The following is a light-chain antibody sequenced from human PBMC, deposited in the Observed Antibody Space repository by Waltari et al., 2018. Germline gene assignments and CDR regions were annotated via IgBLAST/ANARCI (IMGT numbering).Light chain of an antibody. J-gene: IGLJ1*01. Sequence: SALTQPASVSGSPGQSLPISCTGTSSDLGGYSSLSSYQQHPGKAPKLMIYDVTKRRSWVSNRFSGSNSGSTASLTISGLQAEDEADYYCSSYKGSSTRYVFGTGTKVTVL. CDR3: SSYKGSSTRYV. CDR2: DVT. V-gene: IGLV2-14*01. CDR1: SSDLGGYSS.